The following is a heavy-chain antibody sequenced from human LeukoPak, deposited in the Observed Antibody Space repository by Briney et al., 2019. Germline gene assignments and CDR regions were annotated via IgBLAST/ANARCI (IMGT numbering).Heavy chain of an antibody. D-gene: IGHD6-19*01. V-gene: IGHV1-8*01. CDR3: ARGYSGGWYYYYYMDV. CDR1: GYTFTSYD. CDR2: MNPNSGNT. J-gene: IGHJ6*03. Sequence: GASVKVSCKASGYTFTSYDINWVRQATGQGLEWMGWMNPNSGNTGYAQKFQGRVTMTRNTSISTAYMELSSLRSEDTAVYYCARGYSGGWYYYYYMDVWGKGTTVTISS.